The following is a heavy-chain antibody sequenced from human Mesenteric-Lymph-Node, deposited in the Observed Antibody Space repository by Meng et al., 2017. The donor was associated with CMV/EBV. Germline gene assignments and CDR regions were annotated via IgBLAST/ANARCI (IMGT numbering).Heavy chain of an antibody. CDR3: AKGSGYDLGDFDY. D-gene: IGHD5-12*01. Sequence: GGSLRLSCAASGIAFSTYAMSWVRQAPGKGLEWVSAVSGSGGKRDYADSVQGRFTISRDNSKNTLYLQMNSLRAEDTAVYYCAKGSGYDLGDFDYWGLGTLVTVPQ. J-gene: IGHJ4*02. CDR1: GIAFSTYA. V-gene: IGHV3-23*01. CDR2: VSGSGGKR.